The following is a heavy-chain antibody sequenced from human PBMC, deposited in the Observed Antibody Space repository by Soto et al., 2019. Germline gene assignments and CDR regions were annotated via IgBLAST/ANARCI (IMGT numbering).Heavy chain of an antibody. CDR2: INHSGST. D-gene: IGHD2-15*01. J-gene: IGHJ6*03. CDR1: GGSFSGYY. V-gene: IGHV4-34*01. CDR3: ARARPDIVVVVAPNNPWYYYYMDV. Sequence: SETLSLTCAVYGGSFSGYYWSWIRQPPGKGLEWIGEINHSGSTNYNPSLKSRVTISVDRSKNQFSLKLSSVTAADTAVYYCARARPDIVVVVAPNNPWYYYYMDVWGKGTTVTVSS.